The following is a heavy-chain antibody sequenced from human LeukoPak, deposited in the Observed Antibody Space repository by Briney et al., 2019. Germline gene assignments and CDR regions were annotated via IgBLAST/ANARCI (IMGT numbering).Heavy chain of an antibody. CDR3: ARRKKTTLPPRGGAFDI. D-gene: IGHD3-10*01. V-gene: IGHV4-34*01. J-gene: IGHJ3*02. CDR2: INHSGST. Sequence: SETPSLTCAVYGGSFSGYYWSWIRQPPGKGLEWIGEINHSGSTNYNPSLKSRVTISVDTSKNQFSLKLSSVTAADTAVYYCARRKKTTLPPRGGAFDIWGQGTMVTVSS. CDR1: GGSFSGYY.